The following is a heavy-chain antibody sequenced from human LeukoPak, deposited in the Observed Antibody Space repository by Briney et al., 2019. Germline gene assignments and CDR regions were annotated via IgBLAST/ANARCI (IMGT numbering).Heavy chain of an antibody. Sequence: GGSLRLSCSASGFTFSGFGMHWVRQAPGKGLEWVAVIWYDGSEEYYADSVKCRFTISRDNAKNTLYLQMNSLRAEDTAVYYCARGTYYFDYWGQGTLVTVSS. CDR2: IWYDGSEE. CDR1: GFTFSGFG. V-gene: IGHV3-33*01. CDR3: ARGTYYFDY. J-gene: IGHJ4*02.